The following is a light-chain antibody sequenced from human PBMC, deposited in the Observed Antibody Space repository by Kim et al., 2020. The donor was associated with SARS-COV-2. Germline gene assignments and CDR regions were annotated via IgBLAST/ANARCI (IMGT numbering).Light chain of an antibody. V-gene: IGKV1-5*01. CDR1: QSISSW. J-gene: IGKJ2*03. Sequence: DIQMTQSPSTLSASVGDRVTITCRASQSISSWLAWYQQKRGKAPKLLIYDASTLESGVPSRFSGSGSGTKFTLTITSLQPDDFATYYCQQYDSFLYSFGQGTKLEI. CDR3: QQYDSFLYS. CDR2: DAS.